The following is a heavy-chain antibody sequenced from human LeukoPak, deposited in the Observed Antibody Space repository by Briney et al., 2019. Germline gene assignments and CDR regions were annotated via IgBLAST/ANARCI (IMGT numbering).Heavy chain of an antibody. CDR3: ARDRAGYCSSRSCSQGGFDF. J-gene: IGHJ3*01. CDR1: AYTFTGYY. D-gene: IGHD2-2*01. Sequence: ASVKVSCKASAYTFTGYYMHWVRQAPGQGLEWMGWINPNSGGTNYAQKFQGRATMTRDTSISTAYMELSRLRSDDTAVYYCARDRAGYCSSRSCSQGGFDFWGQGTMVTVSS. V-gene: IGHV1-2*02. CDR2: INPNSGGT.